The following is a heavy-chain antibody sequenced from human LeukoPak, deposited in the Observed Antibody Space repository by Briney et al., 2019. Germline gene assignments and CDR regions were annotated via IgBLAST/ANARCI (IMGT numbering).Heavy chain of an antibody. J-gene: IGHJ4*02. CDR1: GFTFSNCG. D-gene: IGHD3-16*02. CDR2: ISSDGSNK. V-gene: IGHV3-30*18. Sequence: PGRSLRLSCVVSGFTFSNCGMHWVRQAPGKGLEWVAVISSDGSNKYYADSVKGRFTISRDNSKNTLYLQMNSLRAEDTAVYYCAKGYTDFDFWGQGTLVTVFS. CDR3: AKGYTDFDF.